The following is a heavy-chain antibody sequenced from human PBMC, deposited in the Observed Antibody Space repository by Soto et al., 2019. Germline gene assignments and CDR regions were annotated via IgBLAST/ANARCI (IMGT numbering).Heavy chain of an antibody. CDR3: ARRTDYYASSGTFDC. CDR2: VYHSGST. D-gene: IGHD3-22*01. Sequence: QVRLQESGPGLVKPSGTLSLTCAVSGGSISSNYWWSWVRQAPRKGLQWIAEVYHSGSTNYNPSLESRVIXSXXXSXXQFSLKLSSVTAADTAVYYCARRTDYYASSGTFDCWGQGTPVTVSS. V-gene: IGHV4-4*02. J-gene: IGHJ4*02. CDR1: GGSISSNYW.